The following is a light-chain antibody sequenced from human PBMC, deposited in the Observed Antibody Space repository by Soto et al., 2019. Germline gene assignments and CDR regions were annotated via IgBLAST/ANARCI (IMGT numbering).Light chain of an antibody. J-gene: IGKJ1*01. V-gene: IGKV1-5*03. CDR3: QQYNTYWT. CDR2: KAS. CDR1: QTISTW. Sequence: DLQMTQSPSTLSASVGDRVTITCRASQTISTWLAWYQAKPGKAPKLLIYKASNLGSGVPSRFSGSGSGTDFTLTITSLQPDDFATYYCQQYNTYWTLGQGTKVEIK.